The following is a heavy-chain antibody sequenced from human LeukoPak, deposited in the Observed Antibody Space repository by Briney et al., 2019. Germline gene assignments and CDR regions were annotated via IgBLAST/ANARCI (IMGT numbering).Heavy chain of an antibody. Sequence: PGGSLRLSCAASGFTFSSYGMHWVRQAPGKGLEWVAVISYDGSNKYYADSVKGRFTISRDNSKNTLYLQMNSLRAEDTAVYYCAKDHRGSGSLFDYWGQGTLVTVSS. J-gene: IGHJ4*02. CDR3: AKDHRGSGSLFDY. D-gene: IGHD3-10*01. V-gene: IGHV3-30*18. CDR2: ISYDGSNK. CDR1: GFTFSSYG.